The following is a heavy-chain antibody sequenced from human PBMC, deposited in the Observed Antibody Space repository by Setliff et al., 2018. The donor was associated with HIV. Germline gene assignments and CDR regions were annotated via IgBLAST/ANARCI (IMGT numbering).Heavy chain of an antibody. D-gene: IGHD3-10*01. CDR2: ISSGSVNI. V-gene: IGHV3-48*04. Sequence: QSGGSLRLSCAASGFTFSSYAMSWVRQAPGKGLEWVSYISSGSVNIFYADSVKGRFTISRDNAKNSLYLQMNSLRAEDTAIYYCARGSLRGVLALGMDVWGQGTTVTVSS. CDR3: ARGSLRGVLALGMDV. CDR1: GFTFSSYA. J-gene: IGHJ6*02.